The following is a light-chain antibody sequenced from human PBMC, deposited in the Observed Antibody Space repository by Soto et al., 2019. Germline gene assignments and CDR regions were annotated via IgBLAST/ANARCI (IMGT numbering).Light chain of an antibody. J-gene: IGLJ2*01. V-gene: IGLV2-14*03. CDR2: DVS. CDR1: SSDVGGYKY. Sequence: QSALTQPASVSGSPGQSITISCSGTSSDVGGYKYVSWYQQHPGKAPKLIIYDVSNRPSGASNRFSGSKSGNTASLTISGPQAEDEADYYCASYSPTSTLVFGGGTKLTVL. CDR3: ASYSPTSTLV.